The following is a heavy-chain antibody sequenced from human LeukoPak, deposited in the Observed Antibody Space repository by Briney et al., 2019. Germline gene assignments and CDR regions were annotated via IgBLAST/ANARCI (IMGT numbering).Heavy chain of an antibody. D-gene: IGHD3-10*01. Sequence: PGGSLRLSCAASGFTVSSNYMSWVRQAPGKGLEWVSVIYSGGSTYYADSVKGRFTISRDNSKNTLYLQMNSLRAEDTAVYYCASQLLWFGELFWGQGTLVTVSS. CDR3: ASQLLWFGELF. V-gene: IGHV3-53*01. CDR1: GFTVSSNY. CDR2: IYSGGST. J-gene: IGHJ4*02.